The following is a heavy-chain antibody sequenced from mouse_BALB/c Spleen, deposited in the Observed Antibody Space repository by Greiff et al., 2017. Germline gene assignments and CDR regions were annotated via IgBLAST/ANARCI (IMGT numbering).Heavy chain of an antibody. CDR3: ARHSPSGYQDY. CDR1: GFTFSSYT. D-gene: IGHD3-2*02. Sequence: EVNVVESGGGLVQPGGSLKLSCAASGFTFSSYTMSWVRQTPEKRLEWVAYISNGGGSTYYPDTVKGRFTISRDNAKNTLYLQMSSLKSEDTAMYYCARHSPSGYQDYWGQGTTLTVSS. V-gene: IGHV5-12-2*01. J-gene: IGHJ2*01. CDR2: ISNGGGST.